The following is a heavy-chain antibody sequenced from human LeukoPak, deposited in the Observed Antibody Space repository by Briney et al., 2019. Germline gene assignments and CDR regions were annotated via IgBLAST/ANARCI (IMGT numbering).Heavy chain of an antibody. V-gene: IGHV1-2*02. J-gene: IGHJ2*01. CDR3: ARESSAELLRNWYFDL. CDR2: INPNSGGT. D-gene: IGHD2-15*01. Sequence: VSVTVSCKASGYTFTDYYMHWVRQAPGQGLEWMGWINPNSGGTNYAQKFQGRVTMTRDTSISTAYMELSRLRSDDTAVYYCARESSAELLRNWYFDLWGRGTLVTVSS. CDR1: GYTFTDYY.